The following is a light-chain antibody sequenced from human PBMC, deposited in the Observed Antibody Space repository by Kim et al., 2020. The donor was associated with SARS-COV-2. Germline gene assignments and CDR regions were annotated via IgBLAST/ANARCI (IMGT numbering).Light chain of an antibody. V-gene: IGKV3-11*01. Sequence: EIVLTQSPATLSLSPGERATLSCRASQSVSSNLAWYQQKPGQAPRLLIYGASNRATGIPARFSGSGSGTDFTLTISSLESEDFAVYYCQQYSKWPLTFGPGTKVDIK. J-gene: IGKJ1*01. CDR2: GAS. CDR1: QSVSSN. CDR3: QQYSKWPLT.